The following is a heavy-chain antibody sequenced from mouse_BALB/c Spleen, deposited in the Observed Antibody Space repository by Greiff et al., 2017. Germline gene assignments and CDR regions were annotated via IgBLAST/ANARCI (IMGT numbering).Heavy chain of an antibody. D-gene: IGHD1-1*01. CDR3: ARDYYGSSYYAMDY. J-gene: IGHJ4*01. CDR2: IRNKANGYTT. V-gene: IGHV7-3*02. CDR1: GFTFTDYY. Sequence: VQLVESGGGLVQPGGSLRLSCATSGFTFTDYYMSWVRQPPGKALEWLGFIRNKANGYTTEYSASVKGRFTISRDNSQSILYLQMNTLRAEDSATYYCARDYYGSSYYAMDYWGQGTSVTVSS.